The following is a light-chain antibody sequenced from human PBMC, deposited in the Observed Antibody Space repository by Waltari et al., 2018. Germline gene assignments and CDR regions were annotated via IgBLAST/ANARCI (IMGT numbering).Light chain of an antibody. J-gene: IGKJ1*01. Sequence: DIQMTQSPSYLYASVGDRVTITCRASQGLSNYLTWYQQKPGKVPKLLIYAASTLQSGVPSRFSGSGSGTDFNLTISSLQPEDVATYYCQKYNSAPWTFGQGTKVEIK. CDR3: QKYNSAPWT. CDR2: AAS. V-gene: IGKV1-27*01. CDR1: QGLSNY.